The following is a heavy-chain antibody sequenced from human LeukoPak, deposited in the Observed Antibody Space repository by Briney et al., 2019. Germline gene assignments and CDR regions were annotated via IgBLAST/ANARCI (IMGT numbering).Heavy chain of an antibody. V-gene: IGHV3-21*01. CDR2: ISSSSSYI. D-gene: IGHD2-15*01. J-gene: IGHJ5*02. CDR1: GFTFSSYS. Sequence: GGSLRLSCAASGFTFSSYSMNWVRQAPGKGLEWVSSISSSSSYIYYADSVKGRFTISRDNAKNSLYLQMNSLRAEDTAVYYCASRTLGYCSGGSCYSGAPFDPWGQGTLVTVSS. CDR3: ASRTLGYCSGGSCYSGAPFDP.